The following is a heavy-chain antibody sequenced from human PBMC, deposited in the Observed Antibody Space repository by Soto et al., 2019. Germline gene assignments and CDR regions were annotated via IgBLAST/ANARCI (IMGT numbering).Heavy chain of an antibody. CDR2: IYWDDDK. Sequence: QITLKESGPALVKPTQTLTLTCTFSGFSLTRGVGVAWIRQPPGKALEWLALIYWDDDKRYSASLKSRLTITXDXXKNQVVLIMTNMDPVDTATYYCAHKPLTTTGAFDPWGQGTPVTVSS. CDR1: GFSLTRGVG. V-gene: IGHV2-5*02. D-gene: IGHD4-17*01. CDR3: AHKPLTTTGAFDP. J-gene: IGHJ5*02.